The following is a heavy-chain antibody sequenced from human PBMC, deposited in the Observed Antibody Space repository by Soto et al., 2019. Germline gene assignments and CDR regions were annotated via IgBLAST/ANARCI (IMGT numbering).Heavy chain of an antibody. CDR2: INHRGST. V-gene: IGHV4-34*04. D-gene: IGHD2-2*01. Sequence: SETLSLTCAVYVGSFSGYYWSWVRQCPGKGLEWIGDINHRGSTNHNPSLKSRATLSVDTSKNQFSLSLTSVTGADTAVYYCAREQGYCNRASCFNYVEVWGEGTTVTVSS. CDR1: VGSFSGYY. J-gene: IGHJ6*03. CDR3: AREQGYCNRASCFNYVEV.